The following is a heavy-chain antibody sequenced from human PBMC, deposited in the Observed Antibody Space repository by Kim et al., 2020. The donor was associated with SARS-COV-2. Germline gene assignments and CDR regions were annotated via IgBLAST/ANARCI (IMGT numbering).Heavy chain of an antibody. CDR3: ARDCCIAAAGTELGGAFDI. Sequence: GRFTISRDNSKNTLYLQMNSLRAEDTAVYYCARDCCIAAAGTELGGAFDIWGQGTMVTVSS. J-gene: IGHJ3*02. V-gene: IGHV3-30*07. D-gene: IGHD6-13*01.